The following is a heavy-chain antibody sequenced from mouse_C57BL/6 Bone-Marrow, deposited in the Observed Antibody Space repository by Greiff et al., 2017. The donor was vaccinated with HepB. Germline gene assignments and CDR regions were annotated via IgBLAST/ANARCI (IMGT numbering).Heavy chain of an antibody. D-gene: IGHD1-2*01. J-gene: IGHJ2*01. CDR3: VRQLTTAYFDY. V-gene: IGHV10-1*01. CDR1: GFSFNTYA. CDR2: IRSKSNNYAT. Sequence: EVKLVESGGGLVQPKGSLKLSCAASGFSFNTYAMNWVRQAPGKGLEWVARIRSKSNNYATYYADSVKDRFTISRDDSESMLYLQMNNLKTEDTAMYYCVRQLTTAYFDYWGQGTTLTVSS.